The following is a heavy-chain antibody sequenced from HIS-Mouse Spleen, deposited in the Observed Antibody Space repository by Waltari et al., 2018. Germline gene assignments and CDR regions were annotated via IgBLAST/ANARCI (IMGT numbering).Heavy chain of an antibody. D-gene: IGHD3-9*01. J-gene: IGHJ6*02. CDR2: ISSSSSYI. V-gene: IGHV3-21*01. CDR1: GFTFSSYS. Sequence: SLRLPCPASGFTFSSYSMNCVRQAPGKGLEWVSSISSSSSYIYYADSVKGRFTISRDNAKNSLYLQMNSLRAEDTAVYYCARGGAILTGDYYYYGMDVWGQGTTVTVSS. CDR3: ARGGAILTGDYYYYGMDV.